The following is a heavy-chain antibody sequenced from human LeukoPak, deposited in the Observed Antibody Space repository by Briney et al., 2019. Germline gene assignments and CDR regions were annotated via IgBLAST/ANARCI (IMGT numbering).Heavy chain of an antibody. CDR3: ARVGQLRLFYYYMDV. V-gene: IGHV1-69*13. CDR2: IIPIFGTA. J-gene: IGHJ6*03. CDR1: GGTFSSYA. Sequence: GASVKVSCKASGGTFSSYAISWVRQAPGQGLEWMGGIIPIFGTANYAQKFQGRVTITADESTSTAYMELSSLGSEDTAVYYCARVGQLRLFYYYMDVWGKGTTVTVSS. D-gene: IGHD5-18*01.